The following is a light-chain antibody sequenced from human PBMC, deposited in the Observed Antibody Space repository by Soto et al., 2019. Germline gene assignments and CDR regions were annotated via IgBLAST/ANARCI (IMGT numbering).Light chain of an antibody. V-gene: IGKV1-39*01. J-gene: IGKJ4*01. CDR2: AAS. Sequence: DIQMTQSPSSLSASVGDRVTITCRASQTINNYLNWYQQKPGKAPKLLIYAASSLQRGVPSRFSGSGSGTDFTLTISSLQAEDSATYFCQESITAPLTFGGGTKVEVK. CDR1: QTINNY. CDR3: QESITAPLT.